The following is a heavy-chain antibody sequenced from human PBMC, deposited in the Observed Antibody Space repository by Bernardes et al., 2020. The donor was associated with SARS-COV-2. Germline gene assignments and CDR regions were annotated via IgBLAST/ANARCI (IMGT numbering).Heavy chain of an antibody. CDR1: GYSFTSFW. Sequence: GESLKISCQGSGYSFTSFWIGWVRQMPGKGLEWMGSIYAGDSETRYSPSFQGQVTISADKSINIAYMQWSSLKASDTAFYYCARSYGDYGWFDPWGQGTLVTVSS. V-gene: IGHV5-51*01. CDR2: IYAGDSET. CDR3: ARSYGDYGWFDP. J-gene: IGHJ5*02. D-gene: IGHD4-17*01.